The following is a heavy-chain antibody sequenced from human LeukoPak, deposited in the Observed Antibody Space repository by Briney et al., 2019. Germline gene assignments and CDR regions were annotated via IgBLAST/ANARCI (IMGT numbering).Heavy chain of an antibody. CDR2: INHSGST. CDR1: GGSFSAYF. D-gene: IGHD2-2*01. CDR3: ARDIVVVPAAMRDQYWYFDL. V-gene: IGHV4-34*01. J-gene: IGHJ2*01. Sequence: KPSETLSLTCAVYGGSFSAYFWTWIRQPPGNGLEWIGEINHSGSTNYNPSLKSRVTISVDTSKNQFSLKLSSVTAADTAVYYCARDIVVVPAAMRDQYWYFDLWGRGTLVTVSS.